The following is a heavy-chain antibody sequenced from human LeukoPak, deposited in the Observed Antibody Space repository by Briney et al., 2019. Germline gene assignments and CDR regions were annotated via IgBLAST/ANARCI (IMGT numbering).Heavy chain of an antibody. Sequence: SVKVSCKASGGTFSSYAISWVRQAPGQGLEWMGGIIPIFGTANYAQKFQGRVTITADESTSTAYMELSSLRSEDTAVYYCARDPFSTSTVVTPGFDYWGQGTLVTVSS. V-gene: IGHV1-69*13. J-gene: IGHJ4*02. CDR3: ARDPFSTSTVVTPGFDY. D-gene: IGHD4-23*01. CDR1: GGTFSSYA. CDR2: IIPIFGTA.